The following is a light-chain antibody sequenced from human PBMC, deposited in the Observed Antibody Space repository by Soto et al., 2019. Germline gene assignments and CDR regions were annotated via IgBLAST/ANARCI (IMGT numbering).Light chain of an antibody. V-gene: IGKV3-15*01. CDR3: QQYNNWPRT. J-gene: IGKJ1*01. CDR2: GAS. CDR1: QSVSSN. Sequence: EIVMTQSPATLSVSPGERATLSCRASQSVSSNVAWYQQKPGQAPRLLIYGASTRATGIPARFSGSGSGTEVTLTISSLQSEDFAVYYCQQYNNWPRTFGQGTKVEIK.